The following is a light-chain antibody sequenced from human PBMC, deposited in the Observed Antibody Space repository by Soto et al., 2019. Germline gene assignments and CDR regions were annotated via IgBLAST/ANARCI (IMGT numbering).Light chain of an antibody. Sequence: DIQMTQSPSTLSASVGDRVTITCRASQSISSWLAWYQQKPGKAPKLLIYKASSLESGVPSRFSGSGSGTEFTLTISSLQPDDFGTYYCQQDNSYSWTFGQGTKVEIK. CDR2: KAS. CDR3: QQDNSYSWT. CDR1: QSISSW. V-gene: IGKV1-5*03. J-gene: IGKJ1*01.